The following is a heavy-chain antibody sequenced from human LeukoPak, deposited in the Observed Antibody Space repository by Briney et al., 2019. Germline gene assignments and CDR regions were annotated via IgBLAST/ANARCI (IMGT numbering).Heavy chain of an antibody. J-gene: IGHJ4*02. D-gene: IGHD3-22*01. Sequence: ASVKVSCKASGYTFTGYYMHWVRQAPGQGLEWMGWINPNSGGTNYAQKFQGRVTMTRDTSISTAYMELSRLRSDDTAVYYCARVSPYYYDSSGPLDYWGQGTLVTVSS. CDR2: INPNSGGT. V-gene: IGHV1-2*02. CDR3: ARVSPYYYDSSGPLDY. CDR1: GYTFTGYY.